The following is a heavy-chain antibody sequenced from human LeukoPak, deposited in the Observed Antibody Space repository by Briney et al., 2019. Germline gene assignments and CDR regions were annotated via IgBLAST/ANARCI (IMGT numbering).Heavy chain of an antibody. V-gene: IGHV3-30*18. Sequence: PGGSLTLSCAASGFTFSSYGMHWVRQAPGKGLEWVAVISYDGSNKYYADSVKGRFTISRDNSKNTLYLQMNSLRAEDTAVYYCAKSGEWLRSGYYFDYWGQGTLVTVSS. CDR3: AKSGEWLRSGYYFDY. J-gene: IGHJ4*02. CDR1: GFTFSSYG. CDR2: ISYDGSNK. D-gene: IGHD5-12*01.